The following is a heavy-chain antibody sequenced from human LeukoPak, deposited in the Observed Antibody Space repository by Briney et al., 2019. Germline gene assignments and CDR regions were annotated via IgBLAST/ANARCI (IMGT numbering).Heavy chain of an antibody. D-gene: IGHD2-15*01. J-gene: IGHJ3*02. V-gene: IGHV3-21*01. CDR3: AREYCSGGSCYGSAFDI. Sequence: GGSLRLSCAASGFTFSSYSINWVRQAPGKGLEWVSSISSSSSYIYYADSVKGRFTISRDNAKNSLYLQMNSLRAEDTAVYYCAREYCSGGSCYGSAFDIWGQGTMVTVSS. CDR1: GFTFSSYS. CDR2: ISSSSSYI.